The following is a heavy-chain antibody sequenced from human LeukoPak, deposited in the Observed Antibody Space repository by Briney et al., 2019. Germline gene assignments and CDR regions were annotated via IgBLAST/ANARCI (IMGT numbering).Heavy chain of an antibody. D-gene: IGHD3-10*01. V-gene: IGHV3-48*01. CDR2: ISGSTNTI. CDR1: GFTFSSYG. Sequence: PGGSLRLSCAASGFTFSSYGMNWVRQAPGKGLEWVSYISGSTNTIYYADSVKGRFTISRDNAKNSLYLQINSLRAEDTAVYYCARSDGSGTYIYWGQGTLVTVSS. J-gene: IGHJ4*02. CDR3: ARSDGSGTYIY.